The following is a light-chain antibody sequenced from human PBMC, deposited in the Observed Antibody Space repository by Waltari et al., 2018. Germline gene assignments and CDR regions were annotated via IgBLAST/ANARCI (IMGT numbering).Light chain of an antibody. J-gene: IGKJ1*01. CDR2: GAS. CDR3: QQYNNWPGT. V-gene: IGKV3-15*01. CDR1: QGVRST. Sequence: VMTQSPATLSVSPGEGATLSCRASQGVRSTLAWYQQKPGQAPRLLIYGASTRATGIPARFNGGGSGTEFTLTLSSLQSEDFATYYCQQYNNWPGTFGQGTKVEIK.